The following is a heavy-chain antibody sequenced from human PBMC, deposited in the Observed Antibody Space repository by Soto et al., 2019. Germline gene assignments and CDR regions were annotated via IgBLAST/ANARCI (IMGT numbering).Heavy chain of an antibody. CDR3: ARLGGPKDAFDI. D-gene: IGHD3-16*01. CDR2: IYYSGST. V-gene: IGHV4-39*01. Sequence: SETLSLTCTVSGGSISSSSYYWGWIRQPPGKGLEWIGSIYYSGSTYYNPSLKSRVTISVDTSKKQFSLKLSSVNAADTAVYYCARLGGPKDAFDIGGKGKMATV. J-gene: IGHJ3*02. CDR1: GGSISSSSYY.